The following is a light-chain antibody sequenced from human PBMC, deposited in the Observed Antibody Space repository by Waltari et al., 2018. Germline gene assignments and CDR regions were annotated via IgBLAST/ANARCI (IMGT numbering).Light chain of an antibody. V-gene: IGLV2-14*03. J-gene: IGLJ2*01. Sequence: QSALTQPASVSGSPGQSTTTSCTGTSSDVGGSNYVSWYQQHPGKAPKLMIYDVSNRPSGVSNRFSGSKSGNTASLTISGLQAEDEADYYCSSYTSSTVVFGGGTKLTVL. CDR3: SSYTSSTVV. CDR2: DVS. CDR1: SSDVGGSNY.